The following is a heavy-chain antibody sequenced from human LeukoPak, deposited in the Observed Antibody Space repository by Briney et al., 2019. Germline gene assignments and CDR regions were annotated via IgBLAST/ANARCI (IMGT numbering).Heavy chain of an antibody. CDR3: ARDKEGDGYNTNRGAFDI. Sequence: SETLSLTCTVSGGSISSYYWSWIRQPPGKGLEWIGYIYYSGSTNYNPSLKSRVTISVDTSKNQFSLKLSSVTAPDTAVYYCARDKEGDGYNTNRGAFDIWGQGTMVTVSS. CDR1: GGSISSYY. V-gene: IGHV4-59*01. D-gene: IGHD5-24*01. CDR2: IYYSGST. J-gene: IGHJ3*02.